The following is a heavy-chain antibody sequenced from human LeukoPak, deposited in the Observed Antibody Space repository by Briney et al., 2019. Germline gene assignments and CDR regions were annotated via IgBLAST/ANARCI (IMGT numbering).Heavy chain of an antibody. CDR2: INTDGGIT. J-gene: IGHJ5*02. D-gene: IGHD3-16*01. V-gene: IGHV3-74*01. Sequence: GGSLRLSCAASGLTFSSYWMHWVRQAPGKGLVWVSRINTDGGITYYADSVKGRFTISRDNAKNTLYLQMNSLRAEDTAVYYCARGKEGGFDPWGQGTLVTVSS. CDR3: ARGKEGGFDP. CDR1: GLTFSSYW.